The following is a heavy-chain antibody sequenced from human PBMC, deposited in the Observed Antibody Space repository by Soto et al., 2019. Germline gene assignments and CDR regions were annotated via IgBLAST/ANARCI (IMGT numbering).Heavy chain of an antibody. CDR3: ARDRTYSIF. V-gene: IGHV1-8*02. CDR1: GYTFTDSD. J-gene: IGHJ4*02. D-gene: IGHD4-4*01. Sequence: QVQLVQSGAEVKKPGASVKVSCKASGYTFTDSDISWVRQATGQGLEWMGWINPNSGNTAYAHKFQGRVTMTRDTSISTAYMELGGLRAEDTAVYYCARDRTYSIFWGQGTLVTVSS. CDR2: INPNSGNT.